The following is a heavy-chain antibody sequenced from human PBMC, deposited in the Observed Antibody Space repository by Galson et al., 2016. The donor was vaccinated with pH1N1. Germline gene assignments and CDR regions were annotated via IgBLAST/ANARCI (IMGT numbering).Heavy chain of an antibody. Sequence: SVKVSCKASGYTFINYGIAWVRQAPGQGPEWMGWISAYDGHTDYAQNFQGRVAMTIDTSTSTANMELRSLRSDDTAVYYCARDRGVFDIWVQGTRVTVSS. CDR1: GYTFINYG. J-gene: IGHJ3*02. CDR2: ISAYDGHT. CDR3: ARDRGVFDI. D-gene: IGHD3-10*01. V-gene: IGHV1-18*01.